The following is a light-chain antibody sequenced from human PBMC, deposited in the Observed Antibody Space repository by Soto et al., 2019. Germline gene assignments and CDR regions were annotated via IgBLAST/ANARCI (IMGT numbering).Light chain of an antibody. J-gene: IGKJ4*01. CDR3: QQYNSCPIT. CDR1: QSVSNK. V-gene: IGKV3-15*01. Sequence: DIVMTQSPSTLSASPGDRATLTCRASQSVSNKLAWYQQKPGQAPRLLIYAASTRASGVPSRFSGSGSGTDFTLTISSLQSDDFAAYFCQQYNSCPITFGGGTKVEIK. CDR2: AAS.